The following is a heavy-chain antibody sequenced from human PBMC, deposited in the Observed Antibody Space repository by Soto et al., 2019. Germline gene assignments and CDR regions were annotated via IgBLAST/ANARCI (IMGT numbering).Heavy chain of an antibody. CDR1: GGSVSSGSYF. CDR3: ARQRVLPAQYFFDY. CDR2: ITDVGST. J-gene: IGHJ4*02. V-gene: IGHV4-61*03. D-gene: IGHD6-25*01. Sequence: FSGGSVSSGSYFWTWIRQSPGKGLEWVGYITDVGSTNYNPSLKSRVTISADTTKNHFSLNLRSVTAADTAVYYCARQRVLPAQYFFDYWGQGIPVTVSS.